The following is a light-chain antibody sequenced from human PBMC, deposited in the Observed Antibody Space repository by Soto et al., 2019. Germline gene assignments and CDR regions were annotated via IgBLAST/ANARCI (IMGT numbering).Light chain of an antibody. CDR3: SSLTSRSSRV. Sequence: QSVLTQPASVSGSPGQSIAISCTGTSSDVGGYDYVSSYQQHPDKAPKLIVYEVTHRPSGVSNRFSGSKSGNTASLTISGLQAEDEADYYCSSLTSRSSRVFGTGTKVTVL. CDR2: EVT. V-gene: IGLV2-14*01. CDR1: SSDVGGYDY. J-gene: IGLJ1*01.